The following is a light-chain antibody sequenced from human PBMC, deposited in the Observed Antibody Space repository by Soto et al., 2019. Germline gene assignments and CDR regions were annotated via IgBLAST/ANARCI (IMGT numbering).Light chain of an antibody. CDR1: QSVSSSY. Sequence: SLSAVSRTKLSCRASQSVSSSYLSWYQQKPGQAPRLLIYGASIRATGIPAKFSCSGSGRHSTLACGRGKPADLVVYSCQQAYHLPGTCGRGTKVDTK. CDR2: GAS. J-gene: IGKJ1*01. CDR3: QQAYHLPGT. V-gene: IGKV3D-7*01.